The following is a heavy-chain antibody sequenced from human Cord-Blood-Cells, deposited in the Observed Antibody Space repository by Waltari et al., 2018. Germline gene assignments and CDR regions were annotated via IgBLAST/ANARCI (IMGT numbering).Heavy chain of an antibody. Sequence: QVQLVQSGAEVKKPGASVKVSCKASGYTFTGYYMHWVGQAPGQGLEWMEWMRPDSGGTNNAQKFQGRVTMTRDTSISTAYMERSRLRSDDTAVYYCARVLYFDYWGQGTLVTVSS. J-gene: IGHJ4*02. CDR3: ARVLYFDY. CDR1: GYTFTGYY. CDR2: MRPDSGGT. V-gene: IGHV1-2*02. D-gene: IGHD3-16*01.